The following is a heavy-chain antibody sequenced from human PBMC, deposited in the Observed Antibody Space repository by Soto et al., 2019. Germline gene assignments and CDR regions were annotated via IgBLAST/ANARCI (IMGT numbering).Heavy chain of an antibody. Sequence: PSETLSLTCTVSGGSINYYYWGWIRQPPGKGLEWIGYIYYRGNTNYNPSLKSRVTISLDTSKNQISLKLNSVTAADTAVYYCARHPGYYDVLTGYFDYWGQGILVT. CDR2: IYYRGNT. CDR3: ARHPGYYDVLTGYFDY. V-gene: IGHV4-59*08. J-gene: IGHJ4*02. D-gene: IGHD3-9*01. CDR1: GGSINYYY.